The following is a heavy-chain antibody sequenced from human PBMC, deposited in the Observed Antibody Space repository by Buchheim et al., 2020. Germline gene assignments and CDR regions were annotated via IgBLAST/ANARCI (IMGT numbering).Heavy chain of an antibody. Sequence: QVQLQQWGAGLLKPSETLSLTCAVYGGSFSGYYWSWIRQPPGKGLEWIGEINHRGSTNYNPSLKSRVTISVDTSKNQFSLKLSSVTAADTAGYYCARGGRYYGSGSYYKSYYYMDVWGKGTT. CDR3: ARGGRYYGSGSYYKSYYYMDV. V-gene: IGHV4-34*01. CDR2: INHRGST. D-gene: IGHD3-10*01. CDR1: GGSFSGYY. J-gene: IGHJ6*03.